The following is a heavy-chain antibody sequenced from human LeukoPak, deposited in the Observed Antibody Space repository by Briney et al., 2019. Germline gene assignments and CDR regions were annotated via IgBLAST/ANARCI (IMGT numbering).Heavy chain of an antibody. CDR1: GGSIRSYY. CDR2: IHYSEST. D-gene: IGHD3-10*01. J-gene: IGHJ3*02. Sequence: PAETLSLTCTVSGGSIRSYYWGWIRQPPGKGLEWIGYIHYSESTKYNPSLKSRVTMSVDTSKNQFSLKLSSVTAADTAVYYCASRSGSFSDALDIWGQGTLVTVSS. V-gene: IGHV4-59*08. CDR3: ASRSGSFSDALDI.